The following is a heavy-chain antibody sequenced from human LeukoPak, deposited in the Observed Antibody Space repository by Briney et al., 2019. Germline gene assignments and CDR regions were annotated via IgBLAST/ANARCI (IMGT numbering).Heavy chain of an antibody. V-gene: IGHV1-24*01. J-gene: IGHJ1*01. D-gene: IGHD6-13*01. CDR3: ATQPGIAAAGNQH. Sequence: ASVEVSCKASGYTFTGYYMHWVRQAPGKGLEWMGGFDPEDGETIYAQKFQGRVTMTEDTSTDTAYMELSSLRSEDTAVYYCATQPGIAAAGNQHWGQGTLVTVSS. CDR2: FDPEDGET. CDR1: GYTFTGYY.